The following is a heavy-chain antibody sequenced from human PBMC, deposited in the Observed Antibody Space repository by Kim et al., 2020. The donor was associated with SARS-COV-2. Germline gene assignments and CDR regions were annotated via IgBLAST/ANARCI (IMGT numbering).Heavy chain of an antibody. CDR3: AKDHCSGSTCYPDY. D-gene: IGHD2-15*01. CDR1: GFTFSSYA. J-gene: IGHJ4*02. V-gene: IGHV3-23*01. CDR2: ISGSGGST. Sequence: GGSLRLSCAASGFTFSSYAMSWVRQAPGKGLEWISGISGSGGSTYYADSVKGRLTISRDNSKNTLYLQMNSLRAEDTAIYYCAKDHCSGSTCYPDYWGQGTLVTVSS.